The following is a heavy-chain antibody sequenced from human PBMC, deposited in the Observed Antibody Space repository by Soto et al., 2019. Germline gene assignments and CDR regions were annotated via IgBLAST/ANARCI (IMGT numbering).Heavy chain of an antibody. D-gene: IGHD3-22*01. J-gene: IGHJ3*02. Sequence: PWGSLRLSCAASGFTFSSYSMNWVRQAPGKGLEWVSSISSSSSYIYYADSVKGRFTISRDNAKNSLYLQMNSLRAEDTAVYYCARDGWLLVRTPVDASAIWGQGPMVTVSS. CDR2: ISSSSSYI. CDR3: ARDGWLLVRTPVDASAI. V-gene: IGHV3-21*01. CDR1: GFTFSSYS.